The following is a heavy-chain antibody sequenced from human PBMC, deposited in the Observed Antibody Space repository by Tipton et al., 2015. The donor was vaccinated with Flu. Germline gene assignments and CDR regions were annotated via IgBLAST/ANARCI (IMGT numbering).Heavy chain of an antibody. V-gene: IGHV4-39*07. D-gene: IGHD4-17*01. CDR3: ARVKHGDYFDY. Sequence: TLSLTCTVSGGSISSSSYYWGWIRQPPGKGLEWIGSIYHSGSTYYNPSLKSRVTISVDTSKNQFSLKLSSVTAADTAVYYCARVKHGDYFDYWGQGTLVTVSS. CDR1: GGSISSSSYY. J-gene: IGHJ4*02. CDR2: IYHSGST.